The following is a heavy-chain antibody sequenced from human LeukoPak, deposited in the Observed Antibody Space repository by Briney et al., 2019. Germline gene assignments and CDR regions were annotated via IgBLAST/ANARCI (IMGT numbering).Heavy chain of an antibody. Sequence: SETLSLTCTVSGDSISSSSDYWGWIRQPPGKGLEWIGSIYYSGSTNYNPSLTSRVTIAVDKSKNQFSLKLSSVTAADTAVYYCARGGPGFDPWGQGTLVTVSS. D-gene: IGHD3-16*01. V-gene: IGHV4-39*07. CDR2: IYYSGST. CDR1: GDSISSSSDY. CDR3: ARGGPGFDP. J-gene: IGHJ5*02.